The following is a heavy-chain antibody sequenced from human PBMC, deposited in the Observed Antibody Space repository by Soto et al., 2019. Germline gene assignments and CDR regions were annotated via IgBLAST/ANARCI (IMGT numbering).Heavy chain of an antibody. CDR2: IKHDGSEK. D-gene: IGHD6-19*01. J-gene: IGHJ6*02. Sequence: GGSLRLSCAASGLTFNKYWMTWVRQAPGKGLEWVATIKHDGSEKSNLDSVEGRFTISRDNARNSLSLQMNSLRVEDTAVYFCASVPGSPGYHGLDVWGQGTTVTVSS. V-gene: IGHV3-7*03. CDR1: GLTFNKYW. CDR3: ASVPGSPGYHGLDV.